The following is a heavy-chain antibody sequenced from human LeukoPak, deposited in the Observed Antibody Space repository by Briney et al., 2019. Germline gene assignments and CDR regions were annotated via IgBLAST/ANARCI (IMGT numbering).Heavy chain of an antibody. D-gene: IGHD3-22*01. J-gene: IGHJ4*02. CDR3: ARSSGYYDSSGSYYNFFDC. V-gene: IGHV4-59*01. CDR1: GGSISSYY. CDR2: ISYSGST. Sequence: SETLSLTCTVSGGSISSYYWSWIRQPPGKGLEWIGYISYSGSTNYNPSLKSRVTISVDTSKNQFSLKLSSVTAADTAVFYCARSSGYYDSSGSYYNFFDCWGQGTLVTVSS.